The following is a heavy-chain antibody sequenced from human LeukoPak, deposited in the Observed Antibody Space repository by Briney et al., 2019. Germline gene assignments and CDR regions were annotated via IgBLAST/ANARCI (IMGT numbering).Heavy chain of an antibody. CDR2: ISAYNGNT. J-gene: IGHJ5*02. Sequence: APVKVSCKASGYTFTSYGISWVRQAPGQGLEWMGWISAYNGNTNYAQKLQGRVTMTTDTSTSTAYMELRSLRSDDTAVYYCARSGDIVVVVAASEFDPWGQGTLVTVSS. CDR1: GYTFTSYG. D-gene: IGHD2-15*01. V-gene: IGHV1-18*01. CDR3: ARSGDIVVVVAASEFDP.